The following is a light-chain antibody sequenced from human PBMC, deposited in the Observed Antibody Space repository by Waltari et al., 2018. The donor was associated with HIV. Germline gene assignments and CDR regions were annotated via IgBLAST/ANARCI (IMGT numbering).Light chain of an antibody. CDR1: SSDVGGSNY. J-gene: IGLJ2*01. CDR3: SSYSGSNTLV. Sequence: QSALTQPPPASGSPGQSVTISCTGPSSDVGGSNYVAWYQQLPGRAPKLMIYDVTKRPSRVPDRFSGSKSGNTASLTVSGLQAEDEADYFCSSYSGSNTLVFGGGTKLTVL. CDR2: DVT. V-gene: IGLV2-8*01.